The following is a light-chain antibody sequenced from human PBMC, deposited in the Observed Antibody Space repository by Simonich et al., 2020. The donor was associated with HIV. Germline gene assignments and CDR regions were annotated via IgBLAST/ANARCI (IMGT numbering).Light chain of an antibody. CDR3: QQSYSTLYT. J-gene: IGKJ2*01. CDR1: HSITSY. Sequence: DSQLTQSLSSLSASVGDRTTSTCRARHSITSYLNWYQQKPGKAPKLLIYADSSLQSGVPARFSGSGSGTDFPLTISSLQPEDFATYYCQQSYSTLYTFGQGTKLEIK. V-gene: IGKV1-39*01. CDR2: ADS.